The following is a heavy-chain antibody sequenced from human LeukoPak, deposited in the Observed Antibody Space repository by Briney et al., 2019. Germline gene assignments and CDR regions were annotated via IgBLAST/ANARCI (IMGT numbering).Heavy chain of an antibody. CDR3: ARGEHRIVGATNDFQH. Sequence: GASVKVSCKASGYTFTGYYMHWVRQAPGQGLEWMGWINPNSGGTNYAQKFQGRVTMTRDTSISTAYMEMSRLRSDDTAVYYCARGEHRIVGATNDFQHWGQGTLVTVSS. CDR1: GYTFTGYY. V-gene: IGHV1-2*02. D-gene: IGHD1-26*01. J-gene: IGHJ1*01. CDR2: INPNSGGT.